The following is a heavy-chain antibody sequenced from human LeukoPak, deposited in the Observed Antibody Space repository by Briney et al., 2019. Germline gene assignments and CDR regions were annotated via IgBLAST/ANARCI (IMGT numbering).Heavy chain of an antibody. V-gene: IGHV3-7*05. CDR1: GFTFSSHW. CDR3: ARDHVVRGVVWDY. CDR2: INQDGSEK. D-gene: IGHD3-10*01. J-gene: IGHJ4*02. Sequence: GGSLRLSCAASGFTFSSHWMSWVRQAPGKGLEWVASINQDGSEKYSVDSVKGRFTISRDSAKNSLYLQMNSLRAEDTAVYYCARDHVVRGVVWDYWGQGTLVTVSS.